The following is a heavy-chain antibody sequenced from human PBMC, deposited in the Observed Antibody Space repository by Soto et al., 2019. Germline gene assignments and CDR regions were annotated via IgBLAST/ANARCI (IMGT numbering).Heavy chain of an antibody. CDR1: GGSISSGGYS. CDR3: ARASLSLSAIDY. CDR2: IYHSGST. V-gene: IGHV4-30-2*01. D-gene: IGHD6-19*01. Sequence: PSETLSLTCAVSGGSISSGGYSWSWIRQPPGKGLEWIGYIYHSGSTYYNPSLKSRVTISVDRSKNQFSLKLSSVTAADTAVYYCARASLSLSAIDYWGQGTLVTVSS. J-gene: IGHJ4*02.